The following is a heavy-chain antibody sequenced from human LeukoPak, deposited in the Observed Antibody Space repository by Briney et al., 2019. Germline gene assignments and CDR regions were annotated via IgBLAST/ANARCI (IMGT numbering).Heavy chain of an antibody. CDR2: IYPGDSDT. V-gene: IGHV5-51*01. D-gene: IGHD2-15*01. Sequence: GESLQISCKGSGYSFTSYWIGWARQMPGKGLEWMGIIYPGDSDTRYSPSFQGQVTISADKSISTAYLQWSSLKTSDTAIYYCACEVVANAFDIWGQGTMVTVSS. J-gene: IGHJ3*02. CDR1: GYSFTSYW. CDR3: ACEVVANAFDI.